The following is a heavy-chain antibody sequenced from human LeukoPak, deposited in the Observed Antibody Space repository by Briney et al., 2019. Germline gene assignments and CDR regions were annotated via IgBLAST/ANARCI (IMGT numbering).Heavy chain of an antibody. CDR2: IRSKANSYAT. CDR1: GFTFSGSA. J-gene: IGHJ5*02. V-gene: IGHV3-73*01. CDR3: TSPSGIYCGGDCS. Sequence: GGSLRLSCAASGFTFSGSAMHWVRQASGKGLEWVGRIRSKANSYATAYAASVKGRFTISRDDSKNTAYLQMNSLKTEDTAVYYCTSPSGIYCGGDCSWGQGTLVTVSS. D-gene: IGHD2-21*02.